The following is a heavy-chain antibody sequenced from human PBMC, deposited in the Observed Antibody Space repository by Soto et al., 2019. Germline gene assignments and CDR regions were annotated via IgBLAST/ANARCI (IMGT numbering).Heavy chain of an antibody. D-gene: IGHD4-4*01. CDR2: INHSGST. CDR3: ARETQYIAF. Sequence: TETLSLTCAVYGGSFSGYYWSWIRQPPGKGLEWIGEINHSGSTNYNPSLKSRVTISVDTSKNQFSLKLSSVSAAVTAVYCCARETQYIAFWGQGTLVTVSS. J-gene: IGHJ4*02. V-gene: IGHV4-34*01. CDR1: GGSFSGYY.